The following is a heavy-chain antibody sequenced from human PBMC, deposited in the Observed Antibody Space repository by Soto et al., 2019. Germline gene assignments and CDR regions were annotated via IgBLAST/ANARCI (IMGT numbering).Heavy chain of an antibody. CDR1: GYSFTTNW. Sequence: GESLKISCKVSGYSFTTNWIAWVRQRPGKGLEWMGSIFPDDSDTRYSPSFQGQVTISVDKAVTTAYLQWSSLKASDRAMYSCARLIGSSSWFDLWGQGALVTVSS. CDR3: ARLIGSSSWFDL. J-gene: IGHJ5*02. D-gene: IGHD2-2*01. V-gene: IGHV5-51*01. CDR2: IFPDDSDT.